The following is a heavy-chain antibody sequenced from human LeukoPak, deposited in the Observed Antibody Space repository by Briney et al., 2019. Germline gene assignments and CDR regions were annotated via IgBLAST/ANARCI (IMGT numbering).Heavy chain of an antibody. D-gene: IGHD1-7*01. V-gene: IGHV1-69*04. CDR1: GGXFSSYA. CDR3: ARDQGPNWNYADV. J-gene: IGHJ6*02. CDR2: IIPILGIA. Sequence: SVKVSCKASGGXFSSYAISWVRQAPGQGLEWMGRIIPILGIANYAQKFQGRVTITADKSTSTAYMELSSLRSEDTAVYYCARDQGPNWNYADVWGQGTTVTVSS.